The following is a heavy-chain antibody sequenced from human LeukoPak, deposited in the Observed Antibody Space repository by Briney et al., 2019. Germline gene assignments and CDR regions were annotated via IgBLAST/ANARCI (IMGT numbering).Heavy chain of an antibody. J-gene: IGHJ4*02. Sequence: SETLSLTCTVSGGSISSYYWSWIRQPPGKGLEWIGYIYYSGSTYYNPSLKSRVTISVDTSKNQFSLKLSSVTAADTAVYYCARRPSAYCGGDCYYPGYYFDYWGQGTLVTVSS. CDR1: GGSISSYY. CDR3: ARRPSAYCGGDCYYPGYYFDY. V-gene: IGHV4-59*12. D-gene: IGHD2-21*02. CDR2: IYYSGST.